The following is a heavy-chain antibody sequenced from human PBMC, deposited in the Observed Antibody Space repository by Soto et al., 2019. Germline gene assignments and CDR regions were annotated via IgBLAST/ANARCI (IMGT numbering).Heavy chain of an antibody. J-gene: IGHJ4*02. CDR1: GFTFSIND. V-gene: IGHV3-30*18. CDR3: AKDHQTYNWDYLFDS. Sequence: LRLSCAASGFTFSINDMHWVRQAPGRGLEWVAVISNDGNNKYYADSVKGRFTLSRDNSKNMVYLQMDSLRVEDTAVYFCAKDHQTYNWDYLFDSWGPGTLVTVSS. CDR2: ISNDGNNK. D-gene: IGHD1-7*01.